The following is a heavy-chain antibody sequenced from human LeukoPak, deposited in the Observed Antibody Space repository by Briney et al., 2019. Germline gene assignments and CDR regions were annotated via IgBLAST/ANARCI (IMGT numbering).Heavy chain of an antibody. CDR3: ARPVSIGYYGGGFDI. Sequence: GESPKISCKATGYRTNSYWINSVRQMAAGSREWMVTIDPSDSYTKYNPSFQGHNTISAYKSMITTYLQRSSLMAWKPATTHFARPVSIGYYGGGFDIWGQGTMVTVSS. CDR2: IDPSDSYT. V-gene: IGHV5-10-1*01. D-gene: IGHD3-22*01. CDR1: GYRTNSYW. J-gene: IGHJ3*02.